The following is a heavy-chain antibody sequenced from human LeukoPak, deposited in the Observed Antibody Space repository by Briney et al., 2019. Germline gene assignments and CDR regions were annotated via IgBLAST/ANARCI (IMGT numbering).Heavy chain of an antibody. CDR2: ISSSGSTI. D-gene: IGHD6-13*01. J-gene: IGHJ5*02. V-gene: IGHV3-11*01. CDR3: ARDSSGTAAGSSIWFDP. Sequence: PGGSLRLSCAASGFTFSDYYMSWIRQAPGKGLEWVSYISSSGSTIYYADSVKGRFPISRDNAKNSLYLQMNSLRAEDTCVYYCARDSSGTAAGSSIWFDPWGQGTLVTVSS. CDR1: GFTFSDYY.